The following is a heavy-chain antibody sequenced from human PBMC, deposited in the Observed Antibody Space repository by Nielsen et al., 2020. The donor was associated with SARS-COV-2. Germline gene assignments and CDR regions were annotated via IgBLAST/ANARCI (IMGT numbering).Heavy chain of an antibody. D-gene: IGHD2-15*01. Sequence: SLRLSCAASGFTFDDYAMHWVRQAPGKGLEWVSGISWNSGSIGYAGSVKGRFTISRDNAKNSLYLQMNSLRAEDTALYYCAKDIGYCSGGSCSYYYGMDVWGQGTTVTVSS. J-gene: IGHJ6*02. CDR3: AKDIGYCSGGSCSYYYGMDV. CDR1: GFTFDDYA. CDR2: ISWNSGSI. V-gene: IGHV3-9*01.